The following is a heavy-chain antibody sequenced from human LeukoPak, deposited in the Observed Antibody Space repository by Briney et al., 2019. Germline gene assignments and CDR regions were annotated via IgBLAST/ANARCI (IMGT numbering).Heavy chain of an antibody. CDR2: INQDGSEK. J-gene: IGHJ6*03. CDR1: GFTVSSYW. V-gene: IGHV3-7*01. D-gene: IGHD4-17*01. Sequence: GGSLRLSCAASGFTVSSYWMSWVRQDPGKGLEWVASINQDGSEKYYVDSVKCRFTISRDNDKHSLYLQMNSLRAEDTAVYYCARGRTTVITQRYYYYYMDVWGKGTTVTASS. CDR3: ARGRTTVITQRYYYYYMDV.